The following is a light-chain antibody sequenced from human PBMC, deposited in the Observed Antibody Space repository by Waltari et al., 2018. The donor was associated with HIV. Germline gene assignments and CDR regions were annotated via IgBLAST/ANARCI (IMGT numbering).Light chain of an antibody. CDR2: DVS. J-gene: IGLJ1*01. CDR3: SSHTRSKIFV. Sequence: QSALTQPASVSGSPGQSITISCTGTHSNIGFCNCVSWYQQHPGKAPKLVISDVSNRPSGVSNRFSGSKSGNTASLTISGLQAEDEADYYCSSHTRSKIFVFGTGTEVTVL. CDR1: HSNIGFCNC. V-gene: IGLV2-14*03.